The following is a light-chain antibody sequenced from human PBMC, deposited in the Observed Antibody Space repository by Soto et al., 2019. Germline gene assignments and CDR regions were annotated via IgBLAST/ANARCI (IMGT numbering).Light chain of an antibody. CDR3: MQALQKPST. J-gene: IGKJ1*01. Sequence: DLVVTQSPLSLPVTPGEPASMSCRASQSLLHTNGINYLHWYLQKPGQSPQLLIYLGSNRASGVPDRFSGSGSGTEYTLRISRVEAEDVGIYYCMQALQKPSTFGQGTKV. V-gene: IGKV2-28*01. CDR2: LGS. CDR1: QSLLHTNGINY.